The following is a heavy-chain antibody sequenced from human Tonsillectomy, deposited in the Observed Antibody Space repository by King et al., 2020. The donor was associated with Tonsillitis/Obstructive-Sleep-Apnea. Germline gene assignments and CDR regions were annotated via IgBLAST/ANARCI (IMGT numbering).Heavy chain of an antibody. D-gene: IGHD2-2*01. CDR3: ARDLRCSSTSCYSITYYYYYMDV. J-gene: IGHJ6*03. CDR2: ISSYSTNT. CDR1: GYTFTSYG. Sequence: VQLVESGAEVKKPGASVKVSCKASGYTFTSYGISWVRQAPGQGLEWMGWISSYSTNTNYAQNLQGRVTMSTDTSTSTAYMEVRSLRSDDTAVYYCARDLRCSSTSCYSITYYYYYMDVWGKGTTVTVSS. V-gene: IGHV1-18*01.